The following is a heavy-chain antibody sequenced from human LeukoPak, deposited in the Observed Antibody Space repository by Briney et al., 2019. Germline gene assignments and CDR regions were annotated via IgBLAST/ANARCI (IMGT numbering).Heavy chain of an antibody. V-gene: IGHV1-69*13. Sequence: SVKVSCKASGGTFSSYAISWVRQAPGQGLEWMGGIIPIFGTANYAQKFQGRVTITADESTSTAYMELSSPRSEDTAVYYCARSDPSGSYDWDYWGQGTLVTVSS. J-gene: IGHJ4*02. CDR1: GGTFSSYA. CDR3: ARSDPSGSYDWDY. D-gene: IGHD1-26*01. CDR2: IIPIFGTA.